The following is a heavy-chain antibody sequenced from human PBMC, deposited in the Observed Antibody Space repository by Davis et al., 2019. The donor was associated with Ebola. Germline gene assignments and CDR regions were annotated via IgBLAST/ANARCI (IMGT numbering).Heavy chain of an antibody. CDR1: GDSVPSGG. Sequence: HSQTLSLTCAISGDSVPSGGWNWIRQSPSRGLEWRGRTYYNSKWYKDYAVSVKSRITINPDTSKNQFSLLLNSVTPKDTAIYYCARGWFRSYMDVWGQGTTITVSS. J-gene: IGHJ6*02. V-gene: IGHV6-1*01. CDR2: TYYNSKWYK. CDR3: ARGWFRSYMDV. D-gene: IGHD6-19*01.